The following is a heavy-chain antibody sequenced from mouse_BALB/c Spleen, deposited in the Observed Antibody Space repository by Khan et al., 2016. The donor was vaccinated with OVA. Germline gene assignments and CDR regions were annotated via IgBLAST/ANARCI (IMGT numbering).Heavy chain of an antibody. CDR2: IDPYDSET. CDR1: GYTFTSYW. V-gene: IGHV1-52*01. Sequence: QVQLKESGAELVRPGASVKLSCEASGYTFTSYWMNWVKQSPEQGLEWIGRIDPYDSETHYNQNFKDKAILTVDKSSSTAYMQLSSLTSEDSAVYYCARNPFAYWDQGTLVTVSA. J-gene: IGHJ3*01. CDR3: ARNPFAY.